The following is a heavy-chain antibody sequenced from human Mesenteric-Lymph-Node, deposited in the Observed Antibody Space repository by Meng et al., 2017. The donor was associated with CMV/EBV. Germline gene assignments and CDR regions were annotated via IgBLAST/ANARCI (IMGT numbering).Heavy chain of an antibody. Sequence: GGSLRLSCAASGFNFSNYVMHWVRQAPGKGLEWVAVIWNDGTKQYSADSVKGRFAISRDNFENTLYLQMNSLRAEDTAVYYCAKDGTSAYHDHWGRGTLVTVSS. V-gene: IGHV3-33*06. J-gene: IGHJ4*02. CDR3: AKDGTSAYHDH. CDR2: IWNDGTKQ. D-gene: IGHD3-22*01. CDR1: GFNFSNYV.